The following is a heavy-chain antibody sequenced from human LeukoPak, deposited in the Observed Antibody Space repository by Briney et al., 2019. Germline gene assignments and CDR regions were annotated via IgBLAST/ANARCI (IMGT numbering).Heavy chain of an antibody. V-gene: IGHV4-39*01. J-gene: IGHJ4*02. CDR1: GGSISSSSYY. CDR2: IYYSGST. CDR3: ARHWQQLALDY. D-gene: IGHD6-13*01. Sequence: SETLSLTCTVSGGSISSSSYYWGWIRQPPGKGLVWIGSIYYSGSTYYNPSLKSRVTISVDTSKNQFSLKLSSVTAADTAVYYCARHWQQLALDYWGQGTLVTVSS.